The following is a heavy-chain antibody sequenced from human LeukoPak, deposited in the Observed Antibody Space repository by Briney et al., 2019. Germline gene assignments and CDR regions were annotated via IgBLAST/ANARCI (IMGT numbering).Heavy chain of an antibody. CDR1: GFTFSSYA. CDR3: ARPGRDGYNYDAFDI. D-gene: IGHD5-24*01. V-gene: IGHV3-64*01. J-gene: IGHJ3*02. CDR2: ISSNGDST. Sequence: GGSLRLSCAPSGFTFSSYAMHWVRQAPGKGMEYVSAISSNGDSTYSANCVKGRIITSRDNSKNMLYLQMGSLRPEDMAMYYCARPGRDGYNYDAFDIWGQGTMVTVSS.